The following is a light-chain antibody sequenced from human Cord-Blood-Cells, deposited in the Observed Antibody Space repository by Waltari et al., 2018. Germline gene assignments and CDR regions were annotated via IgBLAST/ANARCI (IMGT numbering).Light chain of an antibody. CDR2: DAS. Sequence: IVLPQSPATLSSYPGEMATLSCRASQSVSSYLAWYQQKPGQAPRLLIYDASNRATGIPARFSGSGSGTDFTLTISSLEPEDFAVYYCQQRSNWPLTFGGGTKVEIK. J-gene: IGKJ4*01. V-gene: IGKV3-11*01. CDR3: QQRSNWPLT. CDR1: QSVSSY.